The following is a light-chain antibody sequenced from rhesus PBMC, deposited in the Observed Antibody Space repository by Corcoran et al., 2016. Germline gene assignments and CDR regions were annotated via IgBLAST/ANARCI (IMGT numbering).Light chain of an antibody. CDR2: KAS. CDR1: QDSGNW. V-gene: IGKV1-21*01. CDR3: QQHHTTPRT. Sequence: DVQMTQSPSSLSASVGDRVTITCRASQDSGNWLAWYQQNPGQAPRLLIYKASTLQSGFPSRFSGRGSGNEFTITIINLQPEDFATYYCQQHHTTPRTFGQGTKVEIK. J-gene: IGKJ1*01.